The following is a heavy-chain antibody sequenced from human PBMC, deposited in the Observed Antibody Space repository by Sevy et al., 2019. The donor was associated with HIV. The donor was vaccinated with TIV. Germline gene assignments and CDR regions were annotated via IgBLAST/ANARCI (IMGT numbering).Heavy chain of an antibody. Sequence: ASVKVSCKVSGFTISEVSMHWVRQAPGKGLEWMGTFDPEDGETIYAQKFQGRVTMTEDTSTDTAYMELSSLRSEDTAVFYCTITKDYYDNSGYPFDYWGQGTLVTVSS. CDR3: TITKDYYDNSGYPFDY. J-gene: IGHJ4*02. V-gene: IGHV1-24*01. D-gene: IGHD3-22*01. CDR2: FDPEDGET. CDR1: GFTISEVS.